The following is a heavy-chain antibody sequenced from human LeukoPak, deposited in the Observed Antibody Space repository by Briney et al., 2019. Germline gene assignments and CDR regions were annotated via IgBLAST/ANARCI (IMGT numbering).Heavy chain of an antibody. CDR2: IIPIFGTA. V-gene: IGHV1-69*06. J-gene: IGHJ6*03. CDR3: ARGEMATILGDYYMDV. Sequence: GSSVKVSCKASGGTFSSYAISWVRQAPGQGLEWMGGIIPIFGTANYAQKFQGRVTITADKSTSTAYMELNSLRSEDTAVYYCARGEMATILGDYYMDVWGKGTTVTVSS. CDR1: GGTFSSYA. D-gene: IGHD5-24*01.